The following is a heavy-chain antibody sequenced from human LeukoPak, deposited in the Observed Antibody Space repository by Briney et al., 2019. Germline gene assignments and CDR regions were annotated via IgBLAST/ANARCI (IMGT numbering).Heavy chain of an antibody. V-gene: IGHV7-4-1*02. CDR3: ARSRRFDSSGYYFTPEGY. CDR2: INTNTGNP. Sequence: RASVKVSCKASGDTFTSYAMNWVRQAPGQGLEWMGWINTNTGNPTYAQGFTGRFVFSLDTSVSTAYLQISSLKAEDTAVYYCARSRRFDSSGYYFTPEGYWGQGTLVTVSS. J-gene: IGHJ4*02. CDR1: GDTFTSYA. D-gene: IGHD3-22*01.